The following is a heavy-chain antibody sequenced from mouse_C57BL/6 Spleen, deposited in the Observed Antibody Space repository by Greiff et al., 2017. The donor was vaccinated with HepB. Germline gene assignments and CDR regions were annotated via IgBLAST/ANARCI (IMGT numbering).Heavy chain of an antibody. D-gene: IGHD2-3*01. Sequence: EVQLQESGPGLVKPSQSLSLTCSVTGYSITSGYYWNWIRQSPGNKLEWMGYISYDGSNNYNPSLKNRISITRDTSKNQFFLKLNSVTTEDTATYYCARRDGYYEYAMDYWGQGTSVTVSS. J-gene: IGHJ4*01. V-gene: IGHV3-6*01. CDR3: ARRDGYYEYAMDY. CDR2: ISYDGSN. CDR1: GYSITSGYY.